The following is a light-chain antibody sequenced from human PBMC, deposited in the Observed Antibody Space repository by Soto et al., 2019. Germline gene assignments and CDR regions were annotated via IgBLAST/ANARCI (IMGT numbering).Light chain of an antibody. CDR3: SSYSGTNSNVI. CDR1: YSDIGDYNY. CDR2: EVS. J-gene: IGLJ2*01. Sequence: QSALTQPPSASGSPGQSVTISCAGSYSDIGDYNYVSWYQQHPGKVPKLIISEVSKQPSGVPDRFSGSKSGYTASLTVSDLQPADEAVYYCSSYSGTNSNVIFGGGTKLTVL. V-gene: IGLV2-8*01.